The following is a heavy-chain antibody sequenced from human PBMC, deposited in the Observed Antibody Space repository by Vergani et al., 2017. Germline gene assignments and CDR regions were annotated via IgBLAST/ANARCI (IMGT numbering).Heavy chain of an antibody. Sequence: VQLVQSGAEVKKPGASVKVSCKASGYTFTSYYMHWVRQAPGQGLEWMGGIIPIFGTANYAQKFQGRVTITADESTSTAYMELSSLRSEDTAVYYCARDGRLRPSLDYWGQGTLVTVSS. CDR2: IIPIFGTA. CDR3: ARDGRLRPSLDY. D-gene: IGHD3-16*01. CDR1: GYTFTSYY. V-gene: IGHV1-69*01. J-gene: IGHJ4*02.